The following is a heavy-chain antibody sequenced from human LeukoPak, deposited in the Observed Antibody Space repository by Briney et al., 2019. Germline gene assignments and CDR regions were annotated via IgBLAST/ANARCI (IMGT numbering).Heavy chain of an antibody. CDR2: IKSKTDGGTT. D-gene: IGHD1-26*01. Sequence: GGSLRLSCAASGFTFSNAWMSWVRQAPGKGLEWVGRIKSKTDGGTTDYAAPVKGRFTISRDDSKNTLYLQMDSLKTEDTAVYYCARLVGATPGGYWGQGTLVTVSS. J-gene: IGHJ4*02. CDR3: ARLVGATPGGY. CDR1: GFTFSNAW. V-gene: IGHV3-15*01.